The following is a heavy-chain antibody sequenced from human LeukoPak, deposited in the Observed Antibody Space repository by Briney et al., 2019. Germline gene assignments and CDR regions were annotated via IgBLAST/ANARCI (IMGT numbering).Heavy chain of an antibody. Sequence: GESLEISCKGSGYSFTSYWIGWVRQMPGKGLEWMGIIYPGDSDTRYSPSFQGQVTISADKSISTAYLQWSSLKASDTAMYYCARSVTETSNWFDPWGQGTLVTVSS. D-gene: IGHD1-20*01. V-gene: IGHV5-51*01. CDR2: IYPGDSDT. CDR1: GYSFTSYW. CDR3: ARSVTETSNWFDP. J-gene: IGHJ5*02.